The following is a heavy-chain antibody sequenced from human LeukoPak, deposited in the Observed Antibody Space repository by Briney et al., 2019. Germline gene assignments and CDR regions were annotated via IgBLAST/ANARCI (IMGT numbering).Heavy chain of an antibody. CDR3: ARQALLWFGGYGMDV. Sequence: GGSLRLSCEASGFNFGIYTMNWVRQAPGRGLEWISYISSSASVTYYADSVNGRFSISRENAKNSLYLQMNSLRAGDTAVYYCARQALLWFGGYGMDVWGQGTTVTVSS. V-gene: IGHV3-48*01. J-gene: IGHJ6*02. D-gene: IGHD3-10*01. CDR1: GFNFGIYT. CDR2: ISSSASVT.